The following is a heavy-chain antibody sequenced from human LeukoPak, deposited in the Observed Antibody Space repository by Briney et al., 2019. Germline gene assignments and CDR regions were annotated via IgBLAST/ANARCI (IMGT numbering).Heavy chain of an antibody. CDR1: GFTFSDYY. CDR3: ARMTYHGSYFRYYFDY. V-gene: IGHV3-11*01. CDR2: ISSSGSTI. D-gene: IGHD1-26*01. J-gene: IGHJ4*02. Sequence: GGSLRLSCAASGFTFSDYYMSWIRQAPGKGLEWVSYISSSGSTIYYADSVKGRFTISRDNAKNSLYLQMNSLRAEDTAVYYCARMTYHGSYFRYYFDYWGQGTLVTVSS.